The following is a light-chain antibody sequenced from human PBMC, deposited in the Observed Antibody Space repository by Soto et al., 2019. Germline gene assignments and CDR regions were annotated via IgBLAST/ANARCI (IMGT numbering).Light chain of an antibody. CDR1: QGISSY. Sequence: DIQLTQSPSFLSASVGDRVTITCRASQGISSYLAWYQQKPGKAPKLLIYAASTLQSGVPSRFSGSGSGTEFTLTISSLQPEDFATYYCQQLNSYPRVTFGGWTKVEIK. V-gene: IGKV1-9*01. CDR2: AAS. J-gene: IGKJ4*01. CDR3: QQLNSYPRVT.